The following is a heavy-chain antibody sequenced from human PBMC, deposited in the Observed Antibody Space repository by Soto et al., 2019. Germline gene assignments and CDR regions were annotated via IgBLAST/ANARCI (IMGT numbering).Heavy chain of an antibody. V-gene: IGHV3-9*02. CDR3: AKDMKWGGMTTIHYFDS. CDR1: GFTADDYA. CDR2: ISSNSDTI. D-gene: IGHD4-17*01. Sequence: EVQLVESGGGLVQPGRSLRLSCVASGFTADDYAMHWVRQAPGKGLEWVSGISSNSDTIDYADSVKGRFTISRDNAKNTLFLQVNSLSTEDTALYYCAKDMKWGGMTTIHYFDSWGQGTLVTVSS. J-gene: IGHJ4*02.